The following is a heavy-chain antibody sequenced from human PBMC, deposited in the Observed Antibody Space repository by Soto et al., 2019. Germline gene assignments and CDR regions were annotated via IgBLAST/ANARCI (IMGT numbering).Heavy chain of an antibody. CDR1: GFTFSSYA. CDR2: ISGSGGST. J-gene: IGHJ4*02. Sequence: GGSLRLSCAASGFTFSSYAMSWVRQAPGKGLEWVSAISGSGGSTYYADSVKGRFTISRDNSKNTLYLQMNSLRAEDTAVYYCATDGGGSYYGYGLVDYWGQGTLVTVSS. CDR3: ATDGGGSYYGYGLVDY. V-gene: IGHV3-23*01. D-gene: IGHD1-26*01.